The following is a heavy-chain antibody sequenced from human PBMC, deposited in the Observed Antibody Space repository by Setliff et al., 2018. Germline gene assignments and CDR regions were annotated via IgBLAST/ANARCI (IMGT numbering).Heavy chain of an antibody. J-gene: IGHJ3*02. CDR2: IYHNGNT. Sequence: SETLSLTCTVSGGSISPYFWSWIRQPPGKGLEWIGYIYHNGNTNFNPSLKTRVTMSVDTSKNQFALNLRSVTAADAAVYYCARRWNFGPYGSGIHDGFDMWGQGTMVTVSS. CDR1: GGSISPYF. D-gene: IGHD3-10*01. V-gene: IGHV4-59*01. CDR3: ARRWNFGPYGSGIHDGFDM.